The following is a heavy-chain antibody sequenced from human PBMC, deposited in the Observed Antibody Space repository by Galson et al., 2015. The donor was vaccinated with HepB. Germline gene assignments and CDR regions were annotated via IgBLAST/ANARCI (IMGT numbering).Heavy chain of an antibody. V-gene: IGHV4-39*01. Sequence: ETLSLTCTVSGGAISSSSYYWGWIRQPPGKGLEWIGYISYSGSTYYNPSLKSRVTISVDTSKNQFSLKLSSVTAADTAVYYCARQTTVASSYWYFDLWGRGTLVTVSS. D-gene: IGHD4-17*01. CDR1: GGAISSSSYY. CDR3: ARQTTVASSYWYFDL. CDR2: ISYSGST. J-gene: IGHJ2*01.